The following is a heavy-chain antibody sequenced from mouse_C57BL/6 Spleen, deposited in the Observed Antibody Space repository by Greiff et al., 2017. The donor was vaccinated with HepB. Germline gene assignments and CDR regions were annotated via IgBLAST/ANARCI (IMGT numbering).Heavy chain of an antibody. J-gene: IGHJ3*01. CDR1: GFTFSDYG. D-gene: IGHD2-2*01. Sequence: EVKLVESGGGLVKPGGSLKLSCAASGFTFSDYGMHWVRQAPEKGLEWVAYISSGSSTIYYADTVKGRFTISRDNAKNTLFLQMTSLRSEDTAMYYCAREGYGYDGAWFAYWGQGTLVTVSA. CDR2: ISSGSSTI. CDR3: AREGYGYDGAWFAY. V-gene: IGHV5-17*01.